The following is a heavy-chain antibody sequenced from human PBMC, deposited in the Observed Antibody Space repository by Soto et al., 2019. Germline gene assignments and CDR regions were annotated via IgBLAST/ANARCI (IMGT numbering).Heavy chain of an antibody. Sequence: QITLKESGPTLVKPTQTLTLTCTFSGFSVSTSGVGVGWIRQPPGKALEWLALIYWDDDKRYSPSLKSRLTNPQDTSKNRVVLTMTNMDPVDTATYYCAYGDYVGNWFDPWGQGTLVTVSS. CDR2: IYWDDDK. D-gene: IGHD4-17*01. V-gene: IGHV2-5*02. CDR3: AYGDYVGNWFDP. CDR1: GFSVSTSGVG. J-gene: IGHJ5*02.